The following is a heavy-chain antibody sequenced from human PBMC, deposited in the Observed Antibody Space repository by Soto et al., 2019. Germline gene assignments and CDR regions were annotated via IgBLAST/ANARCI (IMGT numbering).Heavy chain of an antibody. V-gene: IGHV1-69*13. Sequence: SLNLSCKASGGTFSSYAISWVLQATGQGLEWMGGIIPIFGTANYAQKFQGRVTITADESTSTAYMELSSLRSEDTAVYYCARGSITMIVENWFDPWGQGTLVTVSS. D-gene: IGHD3-22*01. CDR2: IIPIFGTA. J-gene: IGHJ5*02. CDR3: ARGSITMIVENWFDP. CDR1: GGTFSSYA.